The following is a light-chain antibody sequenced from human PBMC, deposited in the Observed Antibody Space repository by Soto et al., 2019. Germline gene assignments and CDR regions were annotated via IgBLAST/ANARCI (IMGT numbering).Light chain of an antibody. CDR3: RQRSTWRGFT. CDR1: QSVDTF. V-gene: IGKV3-11*01. CDR2: DAS. J-gene: IGKJ2*01. Sequence: EILLTQSPATLSLSPGERATLSCRASQSVDTFLAWYQQKPGQAPRLLIYDASSRATGIPARFSGSGSGTDFTLPISSLQPEDVAVYYCRQRSTWRGFTFGQGTKLEVK.